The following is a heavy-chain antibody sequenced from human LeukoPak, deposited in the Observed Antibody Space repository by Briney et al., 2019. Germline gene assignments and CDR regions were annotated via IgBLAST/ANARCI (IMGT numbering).Heavy chain of an antibody. Sequence: ASVKVSCKASGYSFNRYGISWVRQAPGQGLEWMGWINTYKGNTNYAQKFQGRVSMTTDRSTSTAYLELRSLRSDDTAVYYCARDQKVGTTATYTPFDPWGQGTLVTVSS. CDR2: INTYKGNT. V-gene: IGHV1-18*01. J-gene: IGHJ5*02. CDR3: ARDQKVGTTATYTPFDP. CDR1: GYSFNRYG. D-gene: IGHD1-26*01.